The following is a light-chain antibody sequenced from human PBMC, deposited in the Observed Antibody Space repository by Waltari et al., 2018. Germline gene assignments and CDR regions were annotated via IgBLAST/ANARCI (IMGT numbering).Light chain of an antibody. Sequence: QSALTQPRSVSESPGQSVTISCTGTNYDVGYYNYVSWYQHHPGKAPKLMIYDVNKRPPGVPYRFSGSTYGNTASLTISGLQAEDEADYYCSSYSGTYTLLFGGGTKLTVL. CDR3: SSYSGTYTLL. V-gene: IGLV2-11*01. CDR1: NYDVGYYNY. J-gene: IGLJ3*02. CDR2: DVN.